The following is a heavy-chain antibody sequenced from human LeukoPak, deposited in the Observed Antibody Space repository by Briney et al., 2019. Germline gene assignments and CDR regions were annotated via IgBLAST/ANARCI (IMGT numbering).Heavy chain of an antibody. CDR1: GGSISSYY. CDR3: ARDGRREAPGWFDP. Sequence: SETLSLTCTVSGGSISSYYWSWIRQPAGKGLEWIGRIYTSGSTNYNHSLKSRVTMSVDTSKNQFSLKLSSVTAADTAVYYCARDGRREAPGWFDPWGQGTLVTVSS. D-gene: IGHD1-26*01. CDR2: IYTSGST. V-gene: IGHV4-4*07. J-gene: IGHJ5*02.